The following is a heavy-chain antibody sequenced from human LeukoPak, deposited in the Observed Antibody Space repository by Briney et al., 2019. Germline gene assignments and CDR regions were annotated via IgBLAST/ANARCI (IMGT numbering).Heavy chain of an antibody. Sequence: GRSLRLSCAASGFTFSSFGMHWVRQAPGKGLEWVAVIWYDASDRYYADSVKGRFTISRDNSKNTLLLQMNSLRDDDTAVYYCARESAGTRGDYWGQGTLVTVSS. CDR1: GFTFSSFG. V-gene: IGHV3-33*08. CDR3: ARESAGTRGDY. J-gene: IGHJ4*02. D-gene: IGHD1-1*01. CDR2: IWYDASDR.